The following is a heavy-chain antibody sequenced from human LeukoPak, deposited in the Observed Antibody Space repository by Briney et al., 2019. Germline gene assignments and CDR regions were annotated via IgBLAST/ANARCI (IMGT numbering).Heavy chain of an antibody. Sequence: EASVKVSCKASRHTFTVYHVHWVRQAPGQGLEWMGWINPDSGVTNYAQNLQARVTMTRDTSITTAYMELTSLEFDDTAVYCCARTRLTGDPYEAFDIWGQGTMVTVSS. V-gene: IGHV1-2*02. CDR2: INPDSGVT. CDR3: ARTRLTGDPYEAFDI. D-gene: IGHD7-27*01. J-gene: IGHJ3*02. CDR1: RHTFTVYH.